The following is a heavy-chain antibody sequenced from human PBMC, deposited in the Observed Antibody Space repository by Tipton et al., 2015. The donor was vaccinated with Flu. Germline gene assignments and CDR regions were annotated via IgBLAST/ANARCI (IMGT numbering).Heavy chain of an antibody. CDR2: ISSSGSTI. Sequence: SLRLSCAASGFTFSDYYMSWIRQAPGKGLEWVSYISSSGSTIYYADSVKGRFTISRDNAKNSLYLQTNSLRAEDTAVYYCARDRRIAAAGSGWFDPWDQGTLVTVSS. V-gene: IGHV3-11*01. D-gene: IGHD6-13*01. CDR1: GFTFSDYY. CDR3: ARDRRIAAAGSGWFDP. J-gene: IGHJ5*02.